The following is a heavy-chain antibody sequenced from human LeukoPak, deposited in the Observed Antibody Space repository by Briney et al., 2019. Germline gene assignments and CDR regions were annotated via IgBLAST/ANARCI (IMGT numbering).Heavy chain of an antibody. Sequence: SQTLSLTCTVSGGSISSGGYHWSWIRQHPGKGLEWIGYIYYSGSTYYNPSLKSRVTISVDTSKNQFSLKLSSVTAADTAVYYCARDEVVAHYGMDVWGQGTTVTVSS. CDR3: ARDEVVAHYGMDV. CDR1: GGSISSGGYH. D-gene: IGHD3-22*01. CDR2: IYYSGST. V-gene: IGHV4-31*03. J-gene: IGHJ6*02.